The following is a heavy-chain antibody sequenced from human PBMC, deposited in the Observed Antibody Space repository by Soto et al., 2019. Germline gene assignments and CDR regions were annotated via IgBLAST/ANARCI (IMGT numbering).Heavy chain of an antibody. CDR1: GYSFTSHW. CDR3: ARYSGSFWHYFDY. V-gene: IGHV5-51*01. Sequence: GESLKISCQVSGYSFTSHWIGWVRQIPGKGLEWMGTIYPGDSDTKYSPSFRGQVTISVDKSLSTAYLQWSSMKASDTAIYYCARYSGSFWHYFDYWGPGTLVTVSS. J-gene: IGHJ4*02. D-gene: IGHD1-26*01. CDR2: IYPGDSDT.